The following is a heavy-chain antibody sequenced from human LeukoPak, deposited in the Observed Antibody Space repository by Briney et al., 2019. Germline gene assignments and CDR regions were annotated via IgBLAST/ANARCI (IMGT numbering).Heavy chain of an antibody. J-gene: IGHJ4*02. CDR1: GFTFSSYS. CDR2: ISSSSSYI. Sequence: GGSLRLSCAASGFTFSSYSMNWVRQAPGKGLEWVSSISSSSSYIYYADSVKGRFTISRDNAKNSLYLQMNSLRAEDTAVYYCARVAAGKINYFDYWGQGTLVTVSS. CDR3: ARVAAGKINYFDY. V-gene: IGHV3-21*01. D-gene: IGHD6-19*01.